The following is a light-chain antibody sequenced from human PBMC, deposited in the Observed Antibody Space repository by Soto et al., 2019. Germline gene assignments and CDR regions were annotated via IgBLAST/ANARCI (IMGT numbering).Light chain of an antibody. CDR3: QQSYSNPLT. J-gene: IGKJ4*01. CDR1: ESINRY. Sequence: DIQMTQSPSSLSASVGDRVTVTCRASESINRYLNWYQQKPGKAPTLLIYAASTSLSGVPSRFSGSGSGTDFTLTITSLQLEDFATYYCQQSYSNPLTFGGGTKVEIK. V-gene: IGKV1-39*01. CDR2: AAS.